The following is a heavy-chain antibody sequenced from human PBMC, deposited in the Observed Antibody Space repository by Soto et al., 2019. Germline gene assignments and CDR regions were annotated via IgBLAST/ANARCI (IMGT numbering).Heavy chain of an antibody. V-gene: IGHV3-74*01. CDR1: GFSFSSYW. Sequence: EVQLVESGGGLVQRGGSLRLSCASSGFSFSSYWMHWVRQAPGKGLVWVSRINRDGSTTDYADSVKGRFIISRDNAKNTVYLQMNRRRAEDTAVYYCARDYDFWSSYPSVYFDYWGQGNLVTVCS. CDR3: ARDYDFWSSYPSVYFDY. J-gene: IGHJ4*02. D-gene: IGHD3-3*01. CDR2: INRDGSTT.